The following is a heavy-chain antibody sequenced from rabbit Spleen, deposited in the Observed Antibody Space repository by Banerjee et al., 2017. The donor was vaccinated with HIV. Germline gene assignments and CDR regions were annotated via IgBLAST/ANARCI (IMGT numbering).Heavy chain of an antibody. J-gene: IGHJ4*01. CDR1: GFSFSDRDV. D-gene: IGHD1-1*01. CDR3: ARDDATTSTYMADFNL. Sequence: QEQLVESGGGLVKPEGSLTLTCKASGFSFSDRDVMCWVRQAPGKGLEWIACINTYTGKPVYATWAKGRFTISRTSSTTVTLQMTSLTAADTATYFCARDDATTSTYMADFNLWGQGTLVTVS. CDR2: INTYTGKP. V-gene: IGHV1S45*01.